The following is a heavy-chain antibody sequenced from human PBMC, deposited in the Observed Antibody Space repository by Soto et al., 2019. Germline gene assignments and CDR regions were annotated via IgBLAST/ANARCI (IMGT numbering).Heavy chain of an antibody. V-gene: IGHV3-23*01. CDR3: AKGGDRHFYYGMDV. D-gene: IGHD2-21*02. CDR2: ISGSGGST. Sequence: LRLSCAASGFTFSSYSMNWVRQAPGKELEWVSAISGSGGSTYYADSVKGRFTISRDNSKNTLYLQMNSLRAEDTAVYYCAKGGDRHFYYGMDVWGQGTTVTVSS. J-gene: IGHJ6*02. CDR1: GFTFSSYS.